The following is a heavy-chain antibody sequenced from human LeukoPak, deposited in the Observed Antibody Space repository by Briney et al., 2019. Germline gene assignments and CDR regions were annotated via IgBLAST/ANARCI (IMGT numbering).Heavy chain of an antibody. CDR3: ARADCSSTSCYGPAFDI. CDR2: INPNSGGT. J-gene: IGHJ3*02. V-gene: IGHV1-2*02. Sequence: ASVKVSCKASGYTFTGYYMHWVRQAPGQGLEWMGWINPNSGGTNYAQKLQGRVTMTTDTSTSTAYMELRSLRSDDTAVYYCARADCSSTSCYGPAFDIWGQGTMVTVSS. CDR1: GYTFTGYY. D-gene: IGHD2-2*01.